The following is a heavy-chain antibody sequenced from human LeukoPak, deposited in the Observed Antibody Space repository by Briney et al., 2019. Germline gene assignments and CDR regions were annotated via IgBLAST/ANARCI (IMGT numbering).Heavy chain of an antibody. V-gene: IGHV3-30-3*01. CDR3: ARDAADCFDY. Sequence: GGSLRLSCAASGFTFSSYAMHWVRQAPGKGLEWVAVISYDGSNQYYADSVKGRFTISRDNSKNTLYLQMNSLRAEDTAVYYCARDAADCFDYWGQGTLVTVSS. CDR1: GFTFSSYA. CDR2: ISYDGSNQ. J-gene: IGHJ4*02.